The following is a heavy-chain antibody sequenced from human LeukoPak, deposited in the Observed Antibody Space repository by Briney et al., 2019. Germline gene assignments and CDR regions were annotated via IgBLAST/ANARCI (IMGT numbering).Heavy chain of an antibody. CDR3: ARGISTHWFDP. CDR1: GGSISSNNW. CDR2: IYHSGSP. Sequence: SGTLSLTCAVSGGSISSNNWWGWVRQPPGKGLKWIGEIYHSGSPNYNPSLKSRVTISVDKSRNHFSLNLSSVTAADTAVYYCARGISTHWFDPWGQGTLVIVSS. J-gene: IGHJ5*02. D-gene: IGHD3-3*02. V-gene: IGHV4-4*02.